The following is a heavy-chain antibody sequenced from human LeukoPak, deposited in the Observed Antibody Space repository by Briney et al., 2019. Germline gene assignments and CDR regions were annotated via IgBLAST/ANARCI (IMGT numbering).Heavy chain of an antibody. J-gene: IGHJ4*02. CDR3: ARAAVVVPAAYLDY. Sequence: VASVKVSCKASGGTFSRFAITWVRQAPGQGLEWMGRIIPNFGVTNYAPKFQGRVTITRDTSASTAYMELSSLRSEDTAVYYCARAAVVVPAAYLDYWGQGTLVTVSS. CDR2: IIPNFGVT. D-gene: IGHD2-2*01. V-gene: IGHV1-69*04. CDR1: GGTFSRFA.